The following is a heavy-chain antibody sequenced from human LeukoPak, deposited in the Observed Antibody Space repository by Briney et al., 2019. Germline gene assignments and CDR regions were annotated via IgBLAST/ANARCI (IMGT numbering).Heavy chain of an antibody. V-gene: IGHV1-69*05. J-gene: IGHJ3*02. CDR2: IIPIFGTA. Sequence: ASVKVSCKASGGTFSSYAISWVRQAPGQGLEWMGGIIPIFGTANYAQKFQGRVTITTDESTSTAYMELSSLRSEDTAVYYCARSRHLGWNDAFDIWGQGTMVTVSS. CDR1: GGTFSSYA. D-gene: IGHD1-1*01. CDR3: ARSRHLGWNDAFDI.